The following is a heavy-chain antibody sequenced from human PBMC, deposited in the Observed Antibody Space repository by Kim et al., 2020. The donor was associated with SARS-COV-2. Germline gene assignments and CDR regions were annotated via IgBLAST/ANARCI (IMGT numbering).Heavy chain of an antibody. D-gene: IGHD4-17*01. J-gene: IGHJ4*02. Sequence: KHGQKVQGSVIMTTDTSTNTAYMELWSLRSDDTAMYYCARGAYGDVSFDYWGQGTLVTVSS. V-gene: IGHV1-18*01. CDR3: ARGAYGDVSFDY.